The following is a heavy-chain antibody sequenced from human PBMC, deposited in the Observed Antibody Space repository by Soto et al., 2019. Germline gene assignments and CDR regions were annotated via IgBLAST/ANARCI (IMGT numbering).Heavy chain of an antibody. CDR1: GFTFSSYG. V-gene: IGHV3-33*01. CDR3: ARDPRGWQTGGERYFDY. D-gene: IGHD6-19*01. CDR2: IWYDGSNK. J-gene: IGHJ4*02. Sequence: GGSLRLSCAASGFTFSSYGMHWVRQAPGKGLEWVAVIWYDGSNKYYADSVKGRFTISRDNSKNTLYLQMNSLRAEDTAVYYCARDPRGWQTGGERYFDYWGQGTLVTVSS.